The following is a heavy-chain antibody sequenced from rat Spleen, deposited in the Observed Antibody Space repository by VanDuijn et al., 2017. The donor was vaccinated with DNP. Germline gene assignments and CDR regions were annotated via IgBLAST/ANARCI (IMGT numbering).Heavy chain of an antibody. CDR3: TRDLRRVFDY. J-gene: IGHJ2*01. D-gene: IGHD1-11*01. CDR1: GFSLTSYG. Sequence: QVQLKESGPGLVQPSQTLSLTCTVSGFSLTSYGVSWVRQPPGKGLEWIAAVSSGGSTYYNSALKSRLSISRDTSKSQVFLKMNSLQTEDTAIYFCTRDLRRVFDYWGQGVMVTVSS. CDR2: VSSGGST. V-gene: IGHV2S12*01.